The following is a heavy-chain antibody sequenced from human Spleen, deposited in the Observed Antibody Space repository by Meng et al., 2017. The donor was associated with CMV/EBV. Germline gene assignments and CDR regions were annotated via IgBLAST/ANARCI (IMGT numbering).Heavy chain of an antibody. CDR2: IGTAGDT. D-gene: IGHD1-1*01. CDR3: ARDMYKGFDY. CDR1: GFTFSSYD. Sequence: GESLKISCAASGFTFSSYDMHWVRQATGKGLEWVSAIGTAGDTYYPGSVKGRFTISRENAKNSLYLQMNSLRAGDTAVYYCARDMYKGFDYWGQGALVTVSS. V-gene: IGHV3-13*01. J-gene: IGHJ4*02.